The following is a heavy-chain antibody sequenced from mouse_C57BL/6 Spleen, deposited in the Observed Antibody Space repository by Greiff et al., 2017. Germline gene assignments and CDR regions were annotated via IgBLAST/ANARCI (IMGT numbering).Heavy chain of an antibody. V-gene: IGHV1-20*01. Sequence: LVESGPELVKPGDSVKISCKASGYSFTGYFMNWVMQSHGKSLEWIGRINPYNGDTFYNQKFKGKATLTVDKSSSTAHMELRSLTSADSAVYYCARWGDYFVWGTGTTVTVSS. J-gene: IGHJ1*03. CDR2: INPYNGDT. CDR1: GYSFTGYF. D-gene: IGHD1-1*01. CDR3: ARWGDYFV.